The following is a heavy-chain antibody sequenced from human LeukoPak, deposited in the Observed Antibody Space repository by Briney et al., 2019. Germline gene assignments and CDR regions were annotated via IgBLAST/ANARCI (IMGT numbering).Heavy chain of an antibody. CDR3: ARDLHCSGGSCYSGLHY. CDR2: ISYDGSYK. CDR1: GFTFSNFA. J-gene: IGHJ4*02. D-gene: IGHD2-15*01. V-gene: IGHV3-30*04. Sequence: GGSLRLSCAASGFTFSNFAMHWVRQAPGKGLEWVSVISYDGSYKYYADSVKGRFTISRDNSKNTLYLQMNSLRPEDTAVYYCARDLHCSGGSCYSGLHYWGQGTLATVSS.